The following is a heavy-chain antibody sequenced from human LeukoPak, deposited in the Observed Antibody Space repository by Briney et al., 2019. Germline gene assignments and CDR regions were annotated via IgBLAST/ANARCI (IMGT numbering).Heavy chain of an antibody. CDR3: ARGITIFGVVKGY. CDR2: IKQDGSEK. D-gene: IGHD3-3*01. J-gene: IGHJ4*02. V-gene: IGHV3-7*04. CDR1: GFTFSSYW. Sequence: GGSLRLSCVASGFTFSSYWMSWVRQAPGKGLEWVANIKQDGSEKYYVDSVKGRFTISRDNAKNSLYLQMNSLRAEDTAVYYCARGITIFGVVKGYWGQGTLVTVSS.